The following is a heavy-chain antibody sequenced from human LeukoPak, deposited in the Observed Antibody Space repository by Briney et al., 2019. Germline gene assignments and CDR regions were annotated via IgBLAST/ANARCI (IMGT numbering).Heavy chain of an antibody. D-gene: IGHD2-2*01. Sequence: PGGSLRLSCAASGFTFSSYEMNWVRQAPGKGLEWVSYISSSGSTIYYADSVKGRFTISRDNAKNSLYLQMNSLRAEDTAVYYCARDALGYCSSTSCYDPYYYYYYMDVWGKGTTVTVSS. J-gene: IGHJ6*03. CDR3: ARDALGYCSSTSCYDPYYYYYYMDV. CDR2: ISSSGSTI. V-gene: IGHV3-48*03. CDR1: GFTFSSYE.